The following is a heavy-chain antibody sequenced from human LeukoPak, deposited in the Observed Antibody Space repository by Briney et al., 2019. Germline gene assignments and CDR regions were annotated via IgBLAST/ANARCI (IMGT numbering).Heavy chain of an antibody. D-gene: IGHD6-13*01. Sequence: SETLSLTCTVSGGSISSYYWSWIRQPPGKGLEWIGYIYYSGSTYYNPSLKSRVTISVDTSKNQFSLKLSSVTAADTAVYYCARADSSSFSYWFDPWGQGTLVTVSS. CDR2: IYYSGST. J-gene: IGHJ5*02. CDR3: ARADSSSFSYWFDP. V-gene: IGHV4-59*06. CDR1: GGSISSYY.